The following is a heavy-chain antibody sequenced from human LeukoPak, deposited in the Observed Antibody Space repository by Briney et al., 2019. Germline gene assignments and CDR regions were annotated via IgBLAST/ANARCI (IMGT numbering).Heavy chain of an antibody. D-gene: IGHD3-3*01. CDR3: ARGAIFGVVSGLDV. CDR2: ISYDGSIE. J-gene: IGHJ6*02. Sequence: GRSLRLSCAASGFTFGSYAMHWVRQAPGKGLEWVTLISYDGSIEYYADSVKGRFTISRDNSKNTLFLQMNSLRAEDTAVYHCARGAIFGVVSGLDVWGQGTTITVSS. V-gene: IGHV3-30-3*01. CDR1: GFTFGSYA.